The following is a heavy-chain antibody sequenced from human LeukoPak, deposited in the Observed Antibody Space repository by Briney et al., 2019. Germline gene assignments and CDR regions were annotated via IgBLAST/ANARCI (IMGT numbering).Heavy chain of an antibody. J-gene: IGHJ4*02. CDR1: GYSISSGSYY. V-gene: IGHV4-61*02. CDR2: IYTSGST. Sequence: SETLSLTCTVSGYSISSGSYYWSWIRQPAGKGLEWIGRIYTSGSTNYNPSLKSRVTISVDTSKNQFSLKLSSVTAADTAVYYCAREEGLWFGERRVDYWGQGTLVTVSS. D-gene: IGHD3-10*01. CDR3: AREEGLWFGERRVDY.